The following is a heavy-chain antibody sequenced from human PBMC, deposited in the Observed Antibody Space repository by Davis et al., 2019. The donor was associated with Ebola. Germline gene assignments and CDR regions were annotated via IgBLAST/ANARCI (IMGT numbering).Heavy chain of an antibody. V-gene: IGHV2-5*02. CDR2: IYWDDDK. CDR1: GLSLSTSGVG. D-gene: IGHD2-15*01. CDR3: AHSLILGYCSGGSCYSETTYYFDY. Sequence: SGPTLVKPTQTLTLTCTFSGLSLSTSGVGVGWIRQPPGKALEWLALIYWDDDKRYSPSLKSRLTITKDTSKNQVVLTMTNMDPVDTATYYCAHSLILGYCSGGSCYSETTYYFDYWGQGTLVTVSS. J-gene: IGHJ4*02.